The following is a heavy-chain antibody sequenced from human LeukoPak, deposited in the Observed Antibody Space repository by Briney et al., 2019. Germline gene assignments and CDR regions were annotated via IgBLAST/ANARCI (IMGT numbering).Heavy chain of an antibody. D-gene: IGHD6-13*01. V-gene: IGHV1-69*06. J-gene: IGHJ5*02. Sequence: GSSVKVSCKASGGTFSSYAISWVRQAPGQGLEWMGGIIPIFGTANYAQKFQGRVTITADKSTSTAYMELSSLRSEDTAVYYCARTARWYVYNWFDPWGQGTLVTVSS. CDR2: IIPIFGTA. CDR1: GGTFSSYA. CDR3: ARTARWYVYNWFDP.